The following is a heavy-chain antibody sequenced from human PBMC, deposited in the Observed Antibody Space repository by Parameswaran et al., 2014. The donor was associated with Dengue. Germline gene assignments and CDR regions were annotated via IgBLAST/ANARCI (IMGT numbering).Heavy chain of an antibody. V-gene: IGHV1-69*04. CDR2: IIPVLGIA. Sequence: SWVRQAPGQGLEWMGRIIPVLGIANYAQNFQGRVTISADKSTSTAYMELSSLGSEDTAVYYCARVMIGYYFDSWGQGTLVTVSS. J-gene: IGHJ4*02. D-gene: IGHD2-21*01. CDR3: ARVMIGYYFDS.